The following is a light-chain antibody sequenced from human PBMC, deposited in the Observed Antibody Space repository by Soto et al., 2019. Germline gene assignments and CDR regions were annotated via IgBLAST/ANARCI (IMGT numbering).Light chain of an antibody. CDR3: QQYNSYWT. J-gene: IGKJ1*01. CDR1: QSISSW. Sequence: DIQMTQSPSTLSASVGDRVTITCRASQSISSWLAWYQQKPGKAPKLLIYKASCLESGVPSRFSGSGSGTAFTLTISSLQPDDFATYYCQQYNSYWTFGQGTKVEIK. V-gene: IGKV1-5*03. CDR2: KAS.